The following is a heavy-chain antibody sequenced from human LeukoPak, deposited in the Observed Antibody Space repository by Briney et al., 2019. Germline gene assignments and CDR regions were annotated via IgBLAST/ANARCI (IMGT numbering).Heavy chain of an antibody. J-gene: IGHJ5*02. CDR2: IYYSGST. CDR1: GGSISSYY. V-gene: IGHV4-59*12. D-gene: IGHD5-24*01. CDR3: ARAVEVDGWFDP. Sequence: SETLSLTCTVSGGSISSYYWSWIRQPPGKGLEWIGYIYYSGSTNYNPSLKSRVTMSVDTSKNQFSLKLSSVTAADTAVYYCARAVEVDGWFDPWGQGTLVTVSS.